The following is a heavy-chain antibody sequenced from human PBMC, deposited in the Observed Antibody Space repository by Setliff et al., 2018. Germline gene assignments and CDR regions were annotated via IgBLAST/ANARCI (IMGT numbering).Heavy chain of an antibody. J-gene: IGHJ4*02. CDR3: ARGGDYCGGECYIPPPDSY. V-gene: IGHV3-23*01. D-gene: IGHD2-21*01. CDR1: GFTFSNYA. Sequence: LRLSCVASGFTFSNYAMAWVRQAPGKGLEWVSAISGSGDSTYSADSVKGRFTISRDNSKNTLYLQMNSLRPEDTAVYYCARGGDYCGGECYIPPPDSYWGQGTLVTVSS. CDR2: ISGSGDST.